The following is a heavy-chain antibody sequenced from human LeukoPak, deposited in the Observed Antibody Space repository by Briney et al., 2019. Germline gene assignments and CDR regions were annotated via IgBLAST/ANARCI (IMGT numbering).Heavy chain of an antibody. CDR1: GDSINSKSYY. V-gene: IGHV4-61*02. D-gene: IGHD6-19*01. J-gene: IGHJ5*02. CDR3: ARVEAQWVASHWFDP. Sequence: SETLSLTCTVSGDSINSKSYYWTWIRQPAGKGLEWIGRIYTTSGSTNYNPSLKSRVLISMDTSKNHVSLRLNSVTAADTAVYYCARVEAQWVASHWFDPWGQGAQVTVSS. CDR2: IYTTSGST.